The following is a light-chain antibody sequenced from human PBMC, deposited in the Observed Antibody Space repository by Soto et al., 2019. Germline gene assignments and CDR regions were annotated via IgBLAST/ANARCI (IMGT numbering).Light chain of an antibody. CDR3: XXYDSYPLT. CDR1: QTVSSW. J-gene: IGKJ4*01. CDR2: KAS. Sequence: DIQMTQSPSTLSASVGDRVTISCRASQTVSSWLAWYQQKPGKAPKLLIFKASSLQSGVPSRFSGSGSGTEFTLTISSLXTDXXATYXXXXYDSYPLTFGGGTRVEIK. V-gene: IGKV1-5*03.